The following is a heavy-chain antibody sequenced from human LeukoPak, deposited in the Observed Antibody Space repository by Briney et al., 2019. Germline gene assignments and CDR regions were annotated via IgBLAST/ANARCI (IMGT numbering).Heavy chain of an antibody. CDR1: GRSFSGYH. Sequence: PSEPLSLPCAVYGRSFSGYHWTWIRQPPGKGPKWIGEINHTGSTNYNPSVESRVAMSVDTTENEFSLKFSFVTAAETAVYYCASGHFYYDSSGSHVYFDYWGQGTLVTISS. D-gene: IGHD3-22*01. CDR2: INHTGST. J-gene: IGHJ4*02. CDR3: ASGHFYYDSSGSHVYFDY. V-gene: IGHV4-34*01.